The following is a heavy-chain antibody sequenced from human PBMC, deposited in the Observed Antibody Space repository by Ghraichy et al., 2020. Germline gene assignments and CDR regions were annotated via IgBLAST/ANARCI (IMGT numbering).Heavy chain of an antibody. J-gene: IGHJ4*02. CDR1: GFTFSRYW. CDR2: VKQDGSEK. D-gene: IGHD2-15*01. V-gene: IGHV3-7*03. CDR3: ARDSDMDY. Sequence: AGSLRLSCAASGFTFSRYWMSWVRQAPGKGLEWVANVKQDGSEKNYVDPVKGRFTISKDNAKNSLYLEMNSLRAEDTAVYYCARDSDMDYWGQGTLVTVSS.